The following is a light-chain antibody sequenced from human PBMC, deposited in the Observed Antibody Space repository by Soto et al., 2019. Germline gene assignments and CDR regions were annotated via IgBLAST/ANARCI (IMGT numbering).Light chain of an antibody. CDR1: SSDVGGYNS. J-gene: IGLJ2*01. Sequence: QLVLTQPRSVSGSPGQSVTISCTGTSSDVGGYNSVSWYQQHPGKAPKLMIYDVSKRPSGVPDHFSGSKSGNTASLTISGLQAEDEADYYCCSYAGTSSSVVFGGGTKLTVL. CDR2: DVS. CDR3: CSYAGTSSSVV. V-gene: IGLV2-11*01.